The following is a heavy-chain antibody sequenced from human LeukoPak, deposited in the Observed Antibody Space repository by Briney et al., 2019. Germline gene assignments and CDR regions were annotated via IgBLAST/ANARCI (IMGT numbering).Heavy chain of an antibody. CDR3: ARDFDAFDI. D-gene: IGHD3-3*01. CDR1: GFTVSKNY. J-gene: IGHJ3*02. CDR2: IYSGGST. Sequence: PGGSLRLSCTASGFTVSKNYMRWVRQAPGKGLEWGSVIYSGGSTYYADSVKGRFTISRDNSNNTLYLQMNSLRTEDTAVYYCARDFDAFDIWAQGTMVTVSS. V-gene: IGHV3-66*02.